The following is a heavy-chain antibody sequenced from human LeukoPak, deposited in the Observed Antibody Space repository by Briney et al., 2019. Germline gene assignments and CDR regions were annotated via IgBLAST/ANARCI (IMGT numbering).Heavy chain of an antibody. CDR2: INHSGST. J-gene: IGHJ4*02. D-gene: IGHD3-9*01. Sequence: SETLSLTCAVYGGSFSGYYWSWIRQPPGKGLEWIGEINHSGSTNYNPSLKSRVTISVDTSKNQFSLKLSSVTAADTAVYYCARQLLVTISLDYWGQGTLVTVSS. CDR1: GGSFSGYY. V-gene: IGHV4-34*01. CDR3: ARQLLVTISLDY.